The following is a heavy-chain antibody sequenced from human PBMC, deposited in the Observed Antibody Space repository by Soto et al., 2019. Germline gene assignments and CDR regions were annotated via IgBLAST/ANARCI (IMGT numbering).Heavy chain of an antibody. CDR3: AATFDSGSYDFGGHPW. V-gene: IGHV1-8*01. CDR1: GYTFTSYE. CDR2: MNPNSGNT. D-gene: IGHD2-21*01. J-gene: IGHJ4*02. Sequence: ASLKVSCKSSGYTFTSYEINWVRQATVQGLEWMGWMNPNSGNTGYAQKFQGRVTMTRDTSTSTAYMELSGLRSEDTAVYYCAATFDSGSYDFGGHPWWGQGTLVTVSS.